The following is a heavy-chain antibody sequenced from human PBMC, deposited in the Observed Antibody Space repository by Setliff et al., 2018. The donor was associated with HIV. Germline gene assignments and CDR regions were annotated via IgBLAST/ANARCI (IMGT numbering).Heavy chain of an antibody. Sequence: SQTLSLTCAVSGGSISSGGYSWNWIRQPPGKGLEWIGYIYHSGSTFYNPSLKSRVTISVDRSKNQFSLKLTSVTAADTAVYYCARTTYSGSYFNDSWGQGTLVTVSS. CDR2: IYHSGST. J-gene: IGHJ5*01. D-gene: IGHD1-26*01. V-gene: IGHV4-30-2*01. CDR3: ARTTYSGSYFNDS. CDR1: GGSISSGGYS.